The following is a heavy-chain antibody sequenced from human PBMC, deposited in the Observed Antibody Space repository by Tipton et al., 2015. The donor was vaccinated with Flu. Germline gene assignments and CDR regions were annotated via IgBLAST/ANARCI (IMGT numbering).Heavy chain of an antibody. CDR3: AREFRITIFGVVGYYGMDV. CDR1: GGSFSGYY. J-gene: IGHJ6*02. Sequence: TLSLTCAVYGGSFSGYYWSWIRQPPGKGLEWIGEINHSGSTNYNPSLKSRVTISVDTSKNQFSLKLSSVTAADTAVYYCAREFRITIFGVVGYYGMDVWGQGTTVTVSS. V-gene: IGHV4-34*01. CDR2: INHSGST. D-gene: IGHD3-3*01.